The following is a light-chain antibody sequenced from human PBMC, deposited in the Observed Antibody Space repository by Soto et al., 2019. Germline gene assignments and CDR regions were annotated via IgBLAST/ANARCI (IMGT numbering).Light chain of an antibody. J-gene: IGKJ4*01. CDR2: AAS. CDR3: QKYTNVPA. V-gene: IGKV1-27*01. CDR1: QGISNY. Sequence: DIQMTQSPSSVSASVGDRVTITCRASQGISNYLAWYQQIPGKVPKLLIYAASTLQSGVPSRFSGSGSGTDFTLTISSLQPEDVATYYCQKYTNVPAFGGGTKVEIK.